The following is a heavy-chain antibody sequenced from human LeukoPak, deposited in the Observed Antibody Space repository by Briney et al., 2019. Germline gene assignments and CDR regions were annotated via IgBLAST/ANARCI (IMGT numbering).Heavy chain of an antibody. Sequence: GASVKVSCKASGYTFTSYGISWVRQAPGQGLEWMGWISAYNGNTNYAQKLQGRVTMTTDTSTSTAYMELRSLRSDDTAVYYCARDSSVAYSSSWYDYWGQGTLVTVSS. CDR2: ISAYNGNT. CDR3: ARDSSVAYSSSWYDY. CDR1: GYTFTSYG. V-gene: IGHV1-18*01. J-gene: IGHJ4*02. D-gene: IGHD6-13*01.